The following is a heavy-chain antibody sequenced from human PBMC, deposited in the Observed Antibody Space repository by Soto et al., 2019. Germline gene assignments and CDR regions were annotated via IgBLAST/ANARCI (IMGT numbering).Heavy chain of an antibody. D-gene: IGHD6-13*01. J-gene: IGHJ4*02. Sequence: SETLSFTCAVYGGSGSFSGYLWSWIRQPPGNGLEWIGEITHSGSTYYNPSLKSRVTISVDTSKNQFSLELRSVTAADTAVYYCARGRKGSSSSWYVDWGQGTLVTVSS. CDR2: ITHSGST. V-gene: IGHV4-34*01. CDR3: ARGRKGSSSSWYVD. CDR1: GGSGSFSGYL.